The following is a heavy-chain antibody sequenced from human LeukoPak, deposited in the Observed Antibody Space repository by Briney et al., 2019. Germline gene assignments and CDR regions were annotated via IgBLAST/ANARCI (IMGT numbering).Heavy chain of an antibody. V-gene: IGHV1-18*01. Sequence: ASVKVSCKASGYTFTSYGISWVRQAPGQGLGWMGWISAYNGNTNYAQKLQGRVTMTTDTSTSTAYMELRSLRSDDTAVYYCARETRSPYYYDSSGYLVDYWGQGTLVTVSS. D-gene: IGHD3-22*01. CDR2: ISAYNGNT. J-gene: IGHJ4*02. CDR1: GYTFTSYG. CDR3: ARETRSPYYYDSSGYLVDY.